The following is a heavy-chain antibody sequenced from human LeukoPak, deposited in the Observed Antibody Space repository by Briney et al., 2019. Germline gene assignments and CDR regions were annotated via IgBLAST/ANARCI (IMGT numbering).Heavy chain of an antibody. Sequence: GRALRLSCEAAGFAFKTYSMHWVRQAPGKGLEWVAAIWPDGSNEYYANSVKGRFFISRDNSKNTLYLQMNSLRVDDTAVYYCARELAVWGQGTLVTVSS. CDR2: IWPDGSNE. V-gene: IGHV3-33*01. CDR3: ARELAV. J-gene: IGHJ4*02. CDR1: GFAFKTYS.